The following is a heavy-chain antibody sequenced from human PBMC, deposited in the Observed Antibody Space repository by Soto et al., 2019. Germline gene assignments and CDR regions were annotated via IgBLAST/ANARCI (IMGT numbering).Heavy chain of an antibody. Sequence: QTLSLTCAIFGVRVSNNGATWNWIRQSPSRGLEWLGRAYYRSRWQYDYAPSVRSRITINPDTSKNQFSLQLSSVTPEDTALYYCARDPPDFNSGFDSWGQGSLVPVSS. CDR3: ARDPPDFNSGFDS. D-gene: IGHD6-19*01. CDR2: AYYRSRWQY. V-gene: IGHV6-1*01. J-gene: IGHJ4*02. CDR1: GVRVSNNGAT.